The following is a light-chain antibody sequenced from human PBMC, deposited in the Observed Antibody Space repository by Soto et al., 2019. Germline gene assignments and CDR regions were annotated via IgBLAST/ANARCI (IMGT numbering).Light chain of an antibody. CDR2: GAS. CDR3: QQYGNSPQT. J-gene: IGKJ1*01. V-gene: IGKV3-20*01. Sequence: EIVLTQSPATLSLSPGERATLSCRASQSISDTLAWYQQKPGQAPRLLIYGASSRATGIPDRFSGSGSGTDFTLTISRLEPEDFAVYYCQQYGNSPQTFGQGTKVDI. CDR1: QSISDT.